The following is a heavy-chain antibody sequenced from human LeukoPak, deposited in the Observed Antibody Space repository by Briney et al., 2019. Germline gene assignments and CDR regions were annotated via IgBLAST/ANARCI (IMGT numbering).Heavy chain of an antibody. D-gene: IGHD3-16*01. CDR2: MKPDGSEK. Sequence: GGSLRLSCAASGFTFNNYWMSWVRQAPGKGLEWAANMKPDGSEKYYVDSVKGRFTISRDNAKNSLYLQMNSLRAEDTAVYYCARDTFRVFNYWGQGTLVTVSS. V-gene: IGHV3-7*01. J-gene: IGHJ4*02. CDR3: ARDTFRVFNY. CDR1: GFTFNNYW.